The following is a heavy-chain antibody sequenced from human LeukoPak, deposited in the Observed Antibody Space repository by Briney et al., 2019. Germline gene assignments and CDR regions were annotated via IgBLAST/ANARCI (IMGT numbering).Heavy chain of an antibody. CDR3: ARAYSYGGIDY. D-gene: IGHD5-18*01. V-gene: IGHV1-8*02. Sequence: ASVKVSCKASGGTFSSYAISWVRQATGQGLEWMGWMNPNSGNTGYAQKFQGRVTMTRNTSISTAYMELSSLRSEDTAVYYCARAYSYGGIDYWGQGTLVTVSS. J-gene: IGHJ4*02. CDR2: MNPNSGNT. CDR1: GGTFSSYA.